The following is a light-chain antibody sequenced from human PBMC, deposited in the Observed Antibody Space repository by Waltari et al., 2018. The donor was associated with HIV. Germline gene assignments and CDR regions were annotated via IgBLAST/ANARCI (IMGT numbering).Light chain of an antibody. CDR3: FQNYFYPRT. V-gene: IGKV1-6*01. J-gene: IGKJ1*01. Sequence: ALQLTQSASSLSASVGESVTITCRSGRDIKNDLGWYQQRPVAASRLLVFAASRLQSGVSSRFSGSGSGTEFTLTISSLQPEDFATYYCFQNYFYPRTFGQGNRVEV. CDR1: RDIKND. CDR2: AAS.